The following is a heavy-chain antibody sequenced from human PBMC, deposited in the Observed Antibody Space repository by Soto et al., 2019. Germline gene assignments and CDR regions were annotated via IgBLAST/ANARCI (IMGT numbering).Heavy chain of an antibody. D-gene: IGHD3-3*01. V-gene: IGHV4-59*01. J-gene: IGHJ5*02. CDR2: IYYSGST. CDR3: ARGYYDFWSGYYPNNWFDP. CDR1: GGSISSYY. Sequence: PSETLSLTCTVSGGSISSYYWSWIRQPPGKGLEWIGYIYYSGSTNYNPSLKSRVTISVDTSKNQFSLKLSSVTAADTAVYYCARGYYDFWSGYYPNNWFDPWGQRTLVTVSS.